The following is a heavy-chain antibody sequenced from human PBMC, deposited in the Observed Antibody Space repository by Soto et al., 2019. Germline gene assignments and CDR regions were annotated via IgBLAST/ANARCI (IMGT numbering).Heavy chain of an antibody. Sequence: GESLKISCKGSGYSFTSYWISWVRQMPGKGLEWMGRIDPSDSHTNYSPSFQGHVTISADKSISTAYLQGSSLKASESAMYYVSRGIVVVTGIPDVYFGMDVQGEGSKVTVCS. CDR3: SRGIVVVTGIPDVYFGMDV. J-gene: IGHJ6*01. D-gene: IGHD2-21*02. V-gene: IGHV5-10-1*01. CDR1: GYSFTSYW. CDR2: IDPSDSHT.